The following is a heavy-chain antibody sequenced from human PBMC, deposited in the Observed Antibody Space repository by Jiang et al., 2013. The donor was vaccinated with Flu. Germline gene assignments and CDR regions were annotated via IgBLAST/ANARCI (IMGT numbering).Heavy chain of an antibody. Sequence: PGLVKPSETLSLTCTVSGGSISSSSYYWGWIRQPPGKGLEWIGSIYYSGSTYYNPSLKSRVTISVDTSKNQFSLKLSSVTAADTAVYYCARHGITMVRGVMPFDYWGQGTLVTVSS. V-gene: IGHV4-39*01. CDR1: GGSISSSSYY. D-gene: IGHD3-10*01. J-gene: IGHJ4*02. CDR2: IYYSGST. CDR3: ARHGITMVRGVMPFDY.